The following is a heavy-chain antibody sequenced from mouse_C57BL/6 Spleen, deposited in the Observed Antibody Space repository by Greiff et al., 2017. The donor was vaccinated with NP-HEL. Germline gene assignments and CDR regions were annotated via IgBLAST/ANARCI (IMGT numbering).Heavy chain of an antibody. V-gene: IGHV1-76*01. CDR2: IYPGSGNT. D-gene: IGHD1-1*01. Sequence: QVHVKQSGAELVRPGASVKLSCKASGYTFTDYYINWVKQRPGQGLEWIARIYPGSGNTYYNEKFKGKATLTAEKSSSTAYMQLSSLTSEDSAVYFCARESTTVVENYAMDYWGQGTSVTVSS. CDR3: ARESTTVVENYAMDY. CDR1: GYTFTDYY. J-gene: IGHJ4*01.